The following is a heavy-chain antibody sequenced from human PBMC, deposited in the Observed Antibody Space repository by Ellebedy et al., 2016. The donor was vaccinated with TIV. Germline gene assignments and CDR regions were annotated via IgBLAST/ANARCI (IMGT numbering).Heavy chain of an antibody. J-gene: IGHJ6*02. V-gene: IGHV4-30-2*01. D-gene: IGHD2-8*01. CDR2: IYHSGST. CDR1: GGSISSTGFS. CDR3: VRAPNPPHYYYGMDV. Sequence: MPSETLSLTCGVSGGSISSTGFSWSWVRQPPGKGLEWLGYIYHSGSTYYNPSLRSRVTISVDRSKNQFFLNLTAVTAADTAVYYCVRAPNPPHYYYGMDVWGQGTTVTVSS.